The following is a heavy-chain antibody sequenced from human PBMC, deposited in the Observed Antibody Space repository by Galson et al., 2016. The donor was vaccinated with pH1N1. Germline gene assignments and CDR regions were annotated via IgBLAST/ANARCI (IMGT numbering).Heavy chain of an antibody. CDR2: IRNKGYGATT. CDR1: GFGFSGYA. Sequence: SLRLSCATSGFGFSGYAMTWVRQAPGKGLDWVGVIRNKGYGATTEYAASVRGRFTIPRDDSKSIVYLQMDSLRSEDTAIYYCARVQWFGARGGFDYWGPGTLVTVSS. CDR3: ARVQWFGARGGFDY. J-gene: IGHJ4*02. D-gene: IGHD3-10*01. V-gene: IGHV3-49*04.